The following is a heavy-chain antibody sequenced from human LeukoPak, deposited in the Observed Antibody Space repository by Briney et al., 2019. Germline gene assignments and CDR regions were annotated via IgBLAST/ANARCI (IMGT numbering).Heavy chain of an antibody. CDR3: ASSLYYYGSAHFDP. V-gene: IGHV4-59*01. J-gene: IGHJ5*02. D-gene: IGHD3-10*01. Sequence: KPSETLSLTCTVSGGSISIYYWSWIRQPPGKGLEWIGYIYYSGSTNYNPSLKSRVTISVDTSKNQFSLKLSSVTAADTAVYYCASSLYYYGSAHFDPWGQGTLVTVSS. CDR1: GGSISIYY. CDR2: IYYSGST.